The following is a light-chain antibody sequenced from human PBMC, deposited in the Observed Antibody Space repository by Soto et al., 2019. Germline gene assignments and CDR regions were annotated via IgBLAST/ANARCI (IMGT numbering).Light chain of an antibody. V-gene: IGKV3-20*01. CDR3: QQYNNWPLT. CDR2: GAS. Sequence: EIVLTQSPGTLSLSPGEGATLSCRASQTVSSSYLAWYQHKPGQAPRVLIYGASSRATGIPDRFSGSGSGTDFTLTISRLEPEDFAVYSCQQYNNWPLTFGGGTKVETK. CDR1: QTVSSSY. J-gene: IGKJ4*01.